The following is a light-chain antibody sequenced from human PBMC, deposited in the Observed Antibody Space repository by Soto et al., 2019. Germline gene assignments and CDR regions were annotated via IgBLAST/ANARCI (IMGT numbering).Light chain of an antibody. CDR1: SSDVGGYNY. Sequence: QSALTQPPSASGSPGQSVTISCTGTSSDVGGYNYVSWYQQHAGKAPKLMIYEVSTRPSGVPDRFSGSKSGNTASLTVSGLQAEDEADYYCTSYAGSDNLVFDGGTKLTVL. J-gene: IGLJ2*01. V-gene: IGLV2-8*01. CDR2: EVS. CDR3: TSYAGSDNLV.